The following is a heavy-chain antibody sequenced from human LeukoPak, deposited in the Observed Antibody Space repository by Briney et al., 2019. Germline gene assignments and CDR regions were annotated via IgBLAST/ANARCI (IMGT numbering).Heavy chain of an antibody. V-gene: IGHV3-23*01. CDR3: AKDSTLLWFGELASLTDY. CDR2: ISGSGANI. D-gene: IGHD3-10*01. CDR1: EFTFSNYA. Sequence: GGSLRLSCAASEFTFSNYAMSWVRQAPAKGLEWVSAISGSGANIYYADSVKGRFTISRDNSKNTLYLQMNSLRAEDTAVYYCAKDSTLLWFGELASLTDYWGQGTLVTVSS. J-gene: IGHJ4*02.